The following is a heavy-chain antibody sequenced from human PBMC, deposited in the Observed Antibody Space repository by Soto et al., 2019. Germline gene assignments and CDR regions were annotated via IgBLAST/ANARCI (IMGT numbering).Heavy chain of an antibody. D-gene: IGHD3-10*01. CDR2: ISGYNGLT. CDR1: GYTFSIYG. Sequence: SVMVSCKNSGYTFSIYGIIWVRQAPGQGLEWMGWISGYNGLTAYAQNVQGRVTLTIDKPTRTIFMELTSLRSNETAVYYCARDEGIRGFDSWGQRTLDSVTS. V-gene: IGHV1-18*04. J-gene: IGHJ4*02. CDR3: ARDEGIRGFDS.